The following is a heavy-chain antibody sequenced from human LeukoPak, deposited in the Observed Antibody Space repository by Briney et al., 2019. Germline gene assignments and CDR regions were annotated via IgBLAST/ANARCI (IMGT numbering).Heavy chain of an antibody. Sequence: PGGSLRLSCAASGFIFSNYWIPWARQAPGEELVWVSRMNTDGSTINYAAYVKGRFTISRDNARNTLYLQMNSLTTEDTAVYYCATAGKYRFDNWGQGILVTVSS. V-gene: IGHV3-74*01. CDR2: MNTDGSTI. CDR3: ATAGKYRFDN. J-gene: IGHJ5*02. D-gene: IGHD6-19*01. CDR1: GFIFSNYW.